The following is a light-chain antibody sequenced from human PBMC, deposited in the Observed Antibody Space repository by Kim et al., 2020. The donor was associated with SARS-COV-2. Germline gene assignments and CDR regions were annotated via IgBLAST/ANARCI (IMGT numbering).Light chain of an antibody. CDR3: AAWDDSLSGPL. Sequence: GPRVNISCSGSSSNIGSNYVYWYQQLPGTAPKLLIYRNNQRPSGVPDRFSGSKSGTSASLAISGLRSEDEADYYCAAWDDSLSGPLFGGGTQLTVL. J-gene: IGLJ2*01. CDR2: RNN. V-gene: IGLV1-47*01. CDR1: SSNIGSNY.